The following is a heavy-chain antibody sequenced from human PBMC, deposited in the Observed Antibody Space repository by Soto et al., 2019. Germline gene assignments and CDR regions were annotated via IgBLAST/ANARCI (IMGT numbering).Heavy chain of an antibody. V-gene: IGHV1-2*04. CDR1: GYTFTGYY. Sequence: QVQLVQSGAEVKKPGASVKVSCKASGYTFTGYYMHWVRQAPGQGLEWMGWINPNSGGTNYAQKFQGWVTMTRDTSISTAYMELSRLRSDDTAVYYCARDGSVLTGYYMPAPPLLDYYGMDVWGQGTTVTVSS. CDR2: INPNSGGT. J-gene: IGHJ6*02. CDR3: ARDGSVLTGYYMPAPPLLDYYGMDV. D-gene: IGHD3-9*01.